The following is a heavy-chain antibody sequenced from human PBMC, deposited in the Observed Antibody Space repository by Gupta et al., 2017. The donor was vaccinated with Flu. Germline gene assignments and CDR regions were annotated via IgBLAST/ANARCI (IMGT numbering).Heavy chain of an antibody. V-gene: IGHV4-34*01. CDR3: ARVIGYCSSTSCPPRGRHWFDP. CDR2: INHSGST. J-gene: IGHJ5*02. D-gene: IGHD2-2*01. Sequence: QVQLQQWGAGLLKPSETLSLTCSVYGGSFSGYYWSWIRQPPGKGLEWIGEINHSGSTNYNPSLKSRVTISVDTSKNQFSLKLSSVTAADTAVYYCARVIGYCSSTSCPPRGRHWFDPWGQGTRVTVSS. CDR1: GGSFSGYY.